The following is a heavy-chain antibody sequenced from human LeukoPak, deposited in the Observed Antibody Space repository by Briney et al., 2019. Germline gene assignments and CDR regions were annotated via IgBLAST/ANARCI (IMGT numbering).Heavy chain of an antibody. CDR3: ARLWYYDFWSGYYFDY. CDR2: IYYSGST. Sequence: SETLSLTCTVSGGSLSSYYWSWIRQPPGKGLEWIGYIYYSGSTNYNPSLKSRVTISVDTSKNQFSLKLSSVTAADTAVYYCARLWYYDFWSGYYFDYWGQGTLVTVSS. V-gene: IGHV4-59*01. J-gene: IGHJ4*02. CDR1: GGSLSSYY. D-gene: IGHD3-3*01.